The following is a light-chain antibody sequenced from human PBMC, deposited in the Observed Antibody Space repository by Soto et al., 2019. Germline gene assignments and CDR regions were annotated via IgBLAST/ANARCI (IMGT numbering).Light chain of an antibody. CDR2: KAS. J-gene: IGKJ4*01. CDR1: QSIATW. V-gene: IGKV1-5*03. CDR3: QQYNTYLT. Sequence: DIQMTQSPSTLSASVGDRVTVTCRASQSIATWLAWYQQKPGKAPKLLIYKASDLESGVPSRFSGSGYGTEFTLPISSLQPDDFATYYCQQYNTYLTFGGRTKVEIK.